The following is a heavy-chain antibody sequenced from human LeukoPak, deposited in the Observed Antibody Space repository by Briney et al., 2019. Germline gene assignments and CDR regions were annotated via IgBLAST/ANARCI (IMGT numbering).Heavy chain of an antibody. V-gene: IGHV3-48*01. CDR1: GFTFSSYS. CDR2: ISSSSSTI. D-gene: IGHD3-9*01. Sequence: PGGSLRLSCAASGFTFSSYSMNWVRQAPGKGLEGVSYISSSSSTIYYADSVKGRFTISRDNAKTSLYLQMNSLRAEDTAVYYCARDRPTLTGYYPFDYWGQGTLVTVSS. CDR3: ARDRPTLTGYYPFDY. J-gene: IGHJ4*02.